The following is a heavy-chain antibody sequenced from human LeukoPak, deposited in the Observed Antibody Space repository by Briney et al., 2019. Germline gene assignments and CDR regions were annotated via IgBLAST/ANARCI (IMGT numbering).Heavy chain of an antibody. D-gene: IGHD2-2*01. V-gene: IGHV3-30-3*01. CDR1: GFTFSSYA. CDR3: ARDYDRGYCSSTSCDAFDI. J-gene: IGHJ3*02. CDR2: ISYDGSNK. Sequence: PGGSLRLSCAASGFTFSSYAMHWVRQAPGKGLEWVAVISYDGSNKYYADSVKGRFTISRDNSKNTLYLQMNSLRAEDTAVYYCARDYDRGYCSSTSCDAFDIWGQGTMVTVSS.